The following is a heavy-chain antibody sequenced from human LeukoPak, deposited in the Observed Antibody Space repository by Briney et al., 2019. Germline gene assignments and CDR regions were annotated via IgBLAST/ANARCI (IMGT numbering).Heavy chain of an antibody. J-gene: IGHJ4*02. CDR3: ARGGLSLIIVVHD. Sequence: ASVKVSCKASGYTFTDYYIHWVRQAPGLGLEWMGRINPHSGGTNYAQNFQGRVTMTRDTSISTGYMELSRLRSDDTAVYYCARGGLSLIIVVHDWGQGTLVTVSS. CDR2: INPHSGGT. V-gene: IGHV1-2*06. D-gene: IGHD3-22*01. CDR1: GYTFTDYY.